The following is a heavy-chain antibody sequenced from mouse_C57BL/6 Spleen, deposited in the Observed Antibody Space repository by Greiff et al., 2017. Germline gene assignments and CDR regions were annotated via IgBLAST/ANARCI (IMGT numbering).Heavy chain of an antibody. CDR1: GFSFTSYC. J-gene: IGHJ4*01. CDR3: ASGGYYYAMDY. V-gene: IGHV1-50*01. CDR2: IDPSDSYT. Sequence: VQLQQPGAELVKPGASVSLSCTASGFSFTSYCMQWVKQRPGQGLEWIGEIDPSDSYTNYNQKIKGKATLTVDTSSSTAYMQLSSLTSEDSAVYYCASGGYYYAMDYWGQGTSVTVSS.